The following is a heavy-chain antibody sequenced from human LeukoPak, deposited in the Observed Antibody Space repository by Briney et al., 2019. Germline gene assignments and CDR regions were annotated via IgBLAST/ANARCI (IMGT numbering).Heavy chain of an antibody. J-gene: IGHJ5*02. D-gene: IGHD3-3*01. CDR3: AIQDDFWSGYSNWFDP. V-gene: IGHV1-46*01. CDR1: GYTFTSYY. Sequence: ASVKVSCKASGYTFTSYYMHWVRQAPGQGLEWMGIINPSGGSTSYARKFQGRVTMTRDTSTSTVYMELSSLRSEDTAVYYCAIQDDFWSGYSNWFDPWGQGTLVTVSS. CDR2: INPSGGST.